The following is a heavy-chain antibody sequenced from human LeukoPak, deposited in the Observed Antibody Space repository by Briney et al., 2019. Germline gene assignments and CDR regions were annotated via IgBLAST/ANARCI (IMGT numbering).Heavy chain of an antibody. CDR2: INPDSGVT. J-gene: IGHJ4*02. D-gene: IGHD2-21*02. V-gene: IGHV1-2*02. CDR1: GYTFTGHY. CDR3: ARGSVTSDY. Sequence: ASVKVSCKASGYTFTGHYMHWVRQAPGQGLEWVGWINPDSGVTNYAQIFQGRVTMTRDTSISTAYMELSRLRSDDTAVYYCARGSVTSDYWGQGTLVTVSS.